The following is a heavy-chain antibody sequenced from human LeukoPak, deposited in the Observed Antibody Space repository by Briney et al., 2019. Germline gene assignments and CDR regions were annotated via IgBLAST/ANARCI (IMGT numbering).Heavy chain of an antibody. CDR3: ARDRYGDNYMDV. CDR2: IYTSGGT. CDR1: GGSISSGSYY. Sequence: PSETLSLTCTVSGGSISSGSYYWSWIRQPAGKGLEWIGHIYTSGGTNYNPSLKSRVTISVDTSKNQFSLKLSSVTAADTAVYYCARDRYGDNYMDVWGKGTTVTISS. D-gene: IGHD4-17*01. V-gene: IGHV4-61*09. J-gene: IGHJ6*03.